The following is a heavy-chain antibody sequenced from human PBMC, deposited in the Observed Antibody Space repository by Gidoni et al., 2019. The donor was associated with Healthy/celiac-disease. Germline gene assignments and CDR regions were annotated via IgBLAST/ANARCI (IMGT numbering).Heavy chain of an antibody. CDR2: IIPIFGTA. CDR1: GGTVSSYA. Sequence: QVQLVQSGAEVKKPGSSVKVSCKASGGTVSSYAISWVRQAPGQGLEWMGGIIPIFGTANYAQKFQGRVTITADESTSTAYMELSSLRSEDTAVYYCARGNYYYDSSGYYYASDIWGQGTMVTVSS. D-gene: IGHD3-22*01. CDR3: ARGNYYYDSSGYYYASDI. V-gene: IGHV1-69*01. J-gene: IGHJ3*02.